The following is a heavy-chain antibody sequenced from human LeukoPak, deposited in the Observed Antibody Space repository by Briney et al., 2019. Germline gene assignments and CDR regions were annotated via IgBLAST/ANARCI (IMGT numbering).Heavy chain of an antibody. CDR2: ISVYNDHT. Sequence: GASVKVSCKASGYMFASYGINWVRQAPGQGLEWMGWISVYNDHTNYAQKLQGRVPMTTDTSTSTGYMELRSLRSDDTAVYYCARVFKIGDPPDYWGQGTLVTVSS. CDR1: GYMFASYG. CDR3: ARVFKIGDPPDY. V-gene: IGHV1-18*01. D-gene: IGHD3-22*01. J-gene: IGHJ4*02.